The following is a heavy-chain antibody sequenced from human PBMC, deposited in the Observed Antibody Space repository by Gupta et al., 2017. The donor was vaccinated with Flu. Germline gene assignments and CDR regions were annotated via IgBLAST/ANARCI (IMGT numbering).Heavy chain of an antibody. V-gene: IGHV2-5*02. CDR1: GFSLSTSGVG. CDR2: IYWDDDK. CDR3: ALYSARRGGLYYFDY. J-gene: IGHJ4*02. Sequence: QITLKESGPTLVKPTQTLTLTCTFSGFSLSTSGVGVGWIRQPPGKALEWLALIYWDDDKRYSPSLKSRLTITKDTSKNQVVLTMTNMETVDTATYYCALYSARRGGLYYFDYWGQGTLVTVSS. D-gene: IGHD3-10*01.